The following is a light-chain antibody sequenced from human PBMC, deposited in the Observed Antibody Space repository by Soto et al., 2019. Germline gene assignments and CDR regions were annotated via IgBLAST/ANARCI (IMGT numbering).Light chain of an antibody. Sequence: VLAQSLGTRALSPGEEATLSCRASQSVSNNYLAWYQQKPGQAPRLVISGASSRATAIPDRFSGSGSGTDFTLTISRLEPEDFAVYYCQQYVSSPLTFGGGTKVDIK. CDR1: QSVSNNY. CDR2: GAS. V-gene: IGKV3-20*01. J-gene: IGKJ4*01. CDR3: QQYVSSPLT.